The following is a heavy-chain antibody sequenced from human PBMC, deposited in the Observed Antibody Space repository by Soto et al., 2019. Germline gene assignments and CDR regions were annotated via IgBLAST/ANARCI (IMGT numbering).Heavy chain of an antibody. J-gene: IGHJ4*02. Sequence: QVHLVQSGAELKKPGASVKVSCKGSGYIFTTYGITWVRQAPGQGLEWMGWISAHNGNTNYAQKLQGRVTVTRDTSTSTAYMELRNLRSDDTAMYYCERGRCGEYWGQGALVTVSS. CDR3: ERGRCGEY. CDR1: GYIFTTYG. CDR2: ISAHNGNT. D-gene: IGHD3-10*01. V-gene: IGHV1-18*01.